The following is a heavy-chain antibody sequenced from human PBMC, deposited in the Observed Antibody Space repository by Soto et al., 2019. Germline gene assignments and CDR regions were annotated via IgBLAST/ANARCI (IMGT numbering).Heavy chain of an antibody. CDR1: GDSFNDYY. CDR2: INPNGGVT. J-gene: IGHJ6*03. D-gene: IGHD5-12*01. Sequence: QVQLVQSGAEVRKPGASVTVSCRSSGDSFNDYYIHWVRQAPGQGFEWMGWINPNGGVTKYAQKFQGWVSMTRDTSIRTVYMQLSRLRSDETAVYYCARESGGATATLDYYYFYMDVWGTGTTVNVSS. V-gene: IGHV1-2*04. CDR3: ARESGGATATLDYYYFYMDV.